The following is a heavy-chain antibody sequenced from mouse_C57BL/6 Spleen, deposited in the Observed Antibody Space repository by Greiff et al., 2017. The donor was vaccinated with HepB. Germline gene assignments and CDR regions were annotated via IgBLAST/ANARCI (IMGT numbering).Heavy chain of an antibody. D-gene: IGHD1-1*01. J-gene: IGHJ2*01. CDR2: INPNNGGT. Sequence: EVQLQQSGPELVKPGASVKIPCKASGYTFTDYNMDWVKQSHGKSLEWIGDINPNNGGTIYNQKFKGKATLTVDKSSSTAYMELRSLTSEDTAVYYCARRSVIGYYFDYWGQGTTLTVSS. V-gene: IGHV1-18*01. CDR3: ARRSVIGYYFDY. CDR1: GYTFTDYN.